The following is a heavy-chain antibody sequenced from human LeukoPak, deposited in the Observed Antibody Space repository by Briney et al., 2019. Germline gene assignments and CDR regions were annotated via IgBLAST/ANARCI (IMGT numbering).Heavy chain of an antibody. CDR1: GFTFSSYA. CDR3: AKDIEDYDILTGYSPFDY. CDR2: ISGGGGIT. D-gene: IGHD3-9*01. V-gene: IGHV3-23*01. J-gene: IGHJ4*02. Sequence: PGGSLRLSCAASGFTFSSYAMSWVRQAPGKGLEWVSAISGGGGITYCADSVKGRFTISRDYSKNTLYLQMTSLRAEDTAVYYCAKDIEDYDILTGYSPFDYWGQGTLVTVSS.